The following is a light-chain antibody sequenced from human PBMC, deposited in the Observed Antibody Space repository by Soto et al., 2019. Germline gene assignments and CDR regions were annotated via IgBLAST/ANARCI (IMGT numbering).Light chain of an antibody. CDR2: GAS. Sequence: EIVLTQSPATLSLSPGERATLSCRASQSVSSTYIAWYQQNPGRAPRLLIYGASSRATGIPDRFSGSGSGTDFTLTINRLEPEDFAVYFCQQYGRSPPFTFGQGTKVDIK. CDR3: QQYGRSPPFT. J-gene: IGKJ2*01. CDR1: QSVSSTY. V-gene: IGKV3-20*01.